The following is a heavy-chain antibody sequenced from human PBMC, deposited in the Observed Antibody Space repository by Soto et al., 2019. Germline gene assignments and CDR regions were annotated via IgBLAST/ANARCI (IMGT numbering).Heavy chain of an antibody. CDR3: ARSDGRYCTNGVCYTIAGGRAYYYYGMDV. J-gene: IGHJ6*02. CDR2: IAYDGSNK. V-gene: IGHV3-30-3*01. Sequence: QVQLVESGGGVVQPGRSLRLSCAASGFTFSSYAMHWVRQAPGKGLAWVAVIAYDGSNKYYADSVKGQFTISRDNSQNTLYLQMNSLRAEDTAVYYCARSDGRYCTNGVCYTIAGGRAYYYYGMDVWGQGTTVTVSS. CDR1: GFTFSSYA. D-gene: IGHD2-8*01.